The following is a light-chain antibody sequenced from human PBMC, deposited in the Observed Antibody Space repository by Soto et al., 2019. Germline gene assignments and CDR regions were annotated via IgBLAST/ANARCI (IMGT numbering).Light chain of an antibody. Sequence: QSALTQPASVSGSPGQSITISCTGTSSDVGGYNYVSWYQQHPGKAPKLMIYDVSNWPSGVSNRFSGSKSGNTASLTISGLQAEDEADYYCISYTSSNSYVFGTGTKVTVL. CDR1: SSDVGGYNY. V-gene: IGLV2-14*01. CDR2: DVS. J-gene: IGLJ1*01. CDR3: ISYTSSNSYV.